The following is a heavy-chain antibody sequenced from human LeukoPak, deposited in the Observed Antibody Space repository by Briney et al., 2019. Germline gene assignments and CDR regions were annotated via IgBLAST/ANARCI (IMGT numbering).Heavy chain of an antibody. CDR1: GYIFTRYT. CDR3: AGEWELRTGFDP. Sequence: ASVKVSCKASGYIFTRYTLHWVRQAPGQRPEWMGWINPNSGGTNYAQKFQGRVTMTRDTSISTAYMELSRLRSDDTAVYYCAGEWELRTGFDPWGQGTLVTVSS. J-gene: IGHJ5*02. D-gene: IGHD1-26*01. V-gene: IGHV1-2*02. CDR2: INPNSGGT.